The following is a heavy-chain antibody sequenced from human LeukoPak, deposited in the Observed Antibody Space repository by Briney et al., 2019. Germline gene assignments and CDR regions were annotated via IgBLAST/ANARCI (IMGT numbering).Heavy chain of an antibody. CDR1: GGSISSGDYY. V-gene: IGHV4-30-4*01. J-gene: IGHJ4*02. D-gene: IGHD3-22*01. CDR3: ARDSSGYPATFDY. Sequence: PSETLSLTCTVSGGSISSGDYYWSWIRQPPGKGLEWIGYIYYSGSTYYNPSLKSRVTISVDTSKNQFSLKLSSVTTADTAVYYCARDSSGYPATFDYWGQGTLVTVSS. CDR2: IYYSGST.